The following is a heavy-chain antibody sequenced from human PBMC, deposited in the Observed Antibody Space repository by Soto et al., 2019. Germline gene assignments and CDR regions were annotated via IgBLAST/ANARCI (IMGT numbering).Heavy chain of an antibody. CDR2: VIPIFGTA. J-gene: IGHJ4*02. CDR3: ARARTGIAAAGSFDY. CDR1: GGTFSSYA. D-gene: IGHD6-13*01. Sequence: SVKVSCKASGGTFSSYAISWVRQAPGQGLEWMGGVIPIFGTANYAQKFQGRVTITADESTSTAYMELSSLRSEDTAVYYCARARTGIAAAGSFDYWGQGTLVTVSS. V-gene: IGHV1-69*13.